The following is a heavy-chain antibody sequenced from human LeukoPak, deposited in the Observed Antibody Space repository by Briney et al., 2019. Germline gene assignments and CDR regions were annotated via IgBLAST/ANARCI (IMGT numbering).Heavy chain of an antibody. D-gene: IGHD6-13*01. Sequence: RGSLRLSCAASGFTFSSYGMHWVRQAPGKGLEWVAFIRYDGSNKYYADSVKGRFTISRDNSKNTLYLQMNSLRAEDTAVYYCAKDRKQQLVSYFDYWGQGTLVTVSS. CDR1: GFTFSSYG. CDR2: IRYDGSNK. V-gene: IGHV3-30*02. CDR3: AKDRKQQLVSYFDY. J-gene: IGHJ4*02.